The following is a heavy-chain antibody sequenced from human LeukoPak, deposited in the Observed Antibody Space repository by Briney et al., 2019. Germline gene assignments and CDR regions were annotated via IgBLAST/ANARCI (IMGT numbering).Heavy chain of an antibody. Sequence: GGSLRLSCAASGFTFSSYGMHWVRQAPGKGLEWVAVIWYDGSNKYYADSVKGRFTISRDNSKITLYLQMNSLRAEDTAVYYCARGGDYYDSSGYFWRPAEIDYWGQGTLVTVSS. CDR2: IWYDGSNK. J-gene: IGHJ4*02. CDR1: GFTFSSYG. D-gene: IGHD3-22*01. V-gene: IGHV3-33*01. CDR3: ARGGDYYDSSGYFWRPAEIDY.